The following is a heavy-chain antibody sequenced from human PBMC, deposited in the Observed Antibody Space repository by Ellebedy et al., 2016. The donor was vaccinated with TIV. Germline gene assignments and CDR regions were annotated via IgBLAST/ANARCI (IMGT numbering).Heavy chain of an antibody. CDR1: GYTFTSYG. CDR2: ISAYNGDT. Sequence: ASVKVSCKASGYTFTSYGISWVRQAPGQGLEGMGWISAYNGDTNYAQKFQGRVTMTTDTFTTKAYMELRNLTSDDTAVYYCARGFYEKFDPWGQGTLVTVSS. D-gene: IGHD2/OR15-2a*01. CDR3: ARGFYEKFDP. J-gene: IGHJ5*02. V-gene: IGHV1-18*01.